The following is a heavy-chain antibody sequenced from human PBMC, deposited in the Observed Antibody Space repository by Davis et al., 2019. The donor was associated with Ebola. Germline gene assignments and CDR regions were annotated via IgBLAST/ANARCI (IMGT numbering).Heavy chain of an antibody. CDR3: AKDGSAMIDYYFDY. CDR1: GFIFSNFA. CDR2: IGGSGSGT. Sequence: GESLKISCATSGFIFSNFAMTWVRQAPGKGLEWVSSIGGSGSGTYYADSVKGRFTISRDNSTNTLYLQMNSLRAGDTAVYYCAKDGSAMIDYYFDYWGQGTLVTVSS. D-gene: IGHD2-2*01. V-gene: IGHV3-23*01. J-gene: IGHJ4*02.